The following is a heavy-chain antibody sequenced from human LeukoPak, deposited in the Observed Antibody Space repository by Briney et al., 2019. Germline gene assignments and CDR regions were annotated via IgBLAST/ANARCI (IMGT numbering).Heavy chain of an antibody. CDR1: GGTFSSYA. CDR3: ASTNRGYSGYAIDY. J-gene: IGHJ4*02. CDR2: IIPIFGTA. Sequence: SVKVSCKASGGTFSSYAISWVRQAPGQGLEWMGRIIPIFGTANYAQKFQGRVTITMDESTSTAYMELSSLRSEDTAVYYCASTNRGYSGYAIDYWGQGTLVTVSS. D-gene: IGHD5-12*01. V-gene: IGHV1-69*05.